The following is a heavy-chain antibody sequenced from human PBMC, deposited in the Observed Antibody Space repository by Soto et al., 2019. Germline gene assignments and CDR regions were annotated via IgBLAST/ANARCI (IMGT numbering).Heavy chain of an antibody. V-gene: IGHV4-39*07. J-gene: IGHJ6*02. CDR3: ARGGSRSSWTWTYEYGMDV. CDR2: IYHNGST. CDR1: DGSVSSNSYS. Sequence: PSETLSLTCTVSDGSVSSNSYSWSWVRQPPGKGLELIGEIYHNGSTNYNPSLKSRVTISVDKSKNQFSLKLSSVTAADTAVYYCARGGSRSSWTWTYEYGMDVWCQGTTVTVSS. D-gene: IGHD6-13*01.